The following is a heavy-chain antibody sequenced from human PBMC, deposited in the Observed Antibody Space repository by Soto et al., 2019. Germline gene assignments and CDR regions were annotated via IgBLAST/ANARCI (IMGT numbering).Heavy chain of an antibody. V-gene: IGHV3-33*01. CDR3: ARDLSGDYGALDT. Sequence: QVQLVESGGGVVQPGRSLRLSCAASGFTFSSYGMHWARQGPGKGLEWVAVIWYDGSNKVYADSVKGSFTISKDNSKNTLYLQMNSLRAEDPAVYYCARDLSGDYGALDTWGQGTMVTVSS. CDR1: GFTFSSYG. CDR2: IWYDGSNK. D-gene: IGHD4-17*01. J-gene: IGHJ3*02.